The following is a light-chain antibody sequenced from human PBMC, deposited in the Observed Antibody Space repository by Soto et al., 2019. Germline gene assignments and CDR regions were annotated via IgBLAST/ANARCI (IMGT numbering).Light chain of an antibody. CDR2: DAS. Sequence: IDVTQSKTYLSASVRDRVSITIQASQDVSNYLNWYQQKLGKAPKLLIYDASNLETGVPSRFSGSGSGTYFSFTISSLQPEDFATYYCQQYSNLITFGQR. CDR3: QQYSNLIT. CDR1: QDVSNY. J-gene: IGKJ5*01. V-gene: IGKV1-33*01.